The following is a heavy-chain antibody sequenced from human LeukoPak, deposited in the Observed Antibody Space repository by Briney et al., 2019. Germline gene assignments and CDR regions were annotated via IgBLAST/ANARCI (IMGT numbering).Heavy chain of an antibody. CDR2: IGSSGSPT. J-gene: IGHJ6*02. D-gene: IGHD3-22*01. CDR1: GFAFSSYN. V-gene: IGHV3-48*02. CDR3: ARRPYSATSGRLSDV. Sequence: PGGSLRLSCAASGFAFSSYNMNWVRQAPGKGLEWISYIGSSGSPTHYADSVGGRFTISRDNAKNSLYLQMNSLGDEDTAVYFCARRPYSATSGRLSDVWGQGTTVTVS.